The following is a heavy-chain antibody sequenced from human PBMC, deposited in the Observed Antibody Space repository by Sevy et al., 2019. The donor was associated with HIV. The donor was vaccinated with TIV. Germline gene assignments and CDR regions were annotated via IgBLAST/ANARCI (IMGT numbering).Heavy chain of an antibody. V-gene: IGHV4-4*07. Sequence: SQTLSLTCTVSGASITTYYWSWFRQPAGKGLDWIGRMHSGGNTNYNPSLQGRVTMSLDTSKNQFSLTLDFVTAADAAVYYCARDTGKNYWGQGILVTVSS. CDR1: GASITTYY. D-gene: IGHD2-8*02. CDR2: MHSGGNT. CDR3: ARDTGKNY. J-gene: IGHJ4*02.